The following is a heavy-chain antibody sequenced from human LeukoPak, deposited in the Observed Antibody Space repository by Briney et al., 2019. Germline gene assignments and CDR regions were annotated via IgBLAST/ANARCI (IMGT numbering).Heavy chain of an antibody. V-gene: IGHV3-21*01. D-gene: IGHD2-2*01. CDR1: GFTFASHA. J-gene: IGHJ4*02. Sequence: GGSLRLSCVASGFTFASHAVSWVRQAPGKGLEWVSSISSSSSYIYYADSVKGRFTISRDNAKNSLYLQMNSLRAEDTAVYYCARDSPDQPQDYWGQGTLVTVSS. CDR3: ARDSPDQPQDY. CDR2: ISSSSSYI.